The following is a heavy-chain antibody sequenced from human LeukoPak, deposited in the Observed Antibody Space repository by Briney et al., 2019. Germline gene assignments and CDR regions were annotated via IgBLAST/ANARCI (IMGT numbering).Heavy chain of an antibody. Sequence: GGSLRLSCAASGFTFSSYGMSWVRQAPGKGLEWVSGISGSGGSTYHADSVKGRFTISRDNSKNTLYLQMNSLRLEDTAGYYCAKGAGYSSNWNFDYWGQGTLVTVSS. J-gene: IGHJ4*02. CDR1: GFTFSSYG. CDR2: ISGSGGST. V-gene: IGHV3-23*01. D-gene: IGHD6-13*01. CDR3: AKGAGYSSNWNFDY.